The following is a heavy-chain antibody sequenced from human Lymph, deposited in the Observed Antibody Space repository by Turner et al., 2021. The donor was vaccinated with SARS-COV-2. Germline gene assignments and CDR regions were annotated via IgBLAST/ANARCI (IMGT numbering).Heavy chain of an antibody. CDR2: ISYDGSNK. D-gene: IGHD6-25*01. J-gene: IGHJ4*02. CDR1: GFTFSSYA. CDR3: ARDVGAALDC. Sequence: QVQLVESGGGVVQPGGSLRLSCAASGFTFSSYAMHWVRQAPGKGLEWVALISYDGSNKYYADSVKGRFTISRDNSKNTLYLQMNSLRAEDTAVYYCARDVGAALDCWGQGTLVTVSS. V-gene: IGHV3-30-3*01.